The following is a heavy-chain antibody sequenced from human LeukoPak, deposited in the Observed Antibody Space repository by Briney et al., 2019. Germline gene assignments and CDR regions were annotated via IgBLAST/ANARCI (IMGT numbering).Heavy chain of an antibody. J-gene: IGHJ4*02. CDR2: ISSSSSYI. CDR1: GFTFSSYS. Sequence: PGGSLRLSCAASGFTFSSYSMNWVRQAPGKGLEWVSSISSSSSYIYYADSVKGRFTISRDNAKNSLYLQMNSLRAEDTAVCYCARDTNPYYYDSSGYRLDYWGQGTLVTVSS. V-gene: IGHV3-21*01. D-gene: IGHD3-22*01. CDR3: ARDTNPYYYDSSGYRLDY.